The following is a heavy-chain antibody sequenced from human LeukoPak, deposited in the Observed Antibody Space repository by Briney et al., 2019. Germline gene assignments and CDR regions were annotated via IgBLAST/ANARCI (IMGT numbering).Heavy chain of an antibody. CDR1: GITFSNYS. CDR3: ARGGDSSRIDAFDI. J-gene: IGHJ3*02. V-gene: IGHV3-30-3*01. CDR2: ISYDGSNK. D-gene: IGHD6-13*01. Sequence: PGKSLRPSCATAGITFSNYSMHLGRQAPGKGLGGVAVISYDGSNKYYADSVKGRFTISRDNSKNTLYLQMNSLRAEDTAVYYCARGGDSSRIDAFDIWGQGTMVTVSS.